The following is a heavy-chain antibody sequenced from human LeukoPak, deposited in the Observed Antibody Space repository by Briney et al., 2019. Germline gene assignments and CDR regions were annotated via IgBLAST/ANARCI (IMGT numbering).Heavy chain of an antibody. D-gene: IGHD5-12*01. V-gene: IGHV4-59*07. J-gene: IGHJ4*02. CDR2: TFNSGST. CDR3: ARAEYTGYGRPMRY. CDR1: GGSISAYY. Sequence: SDTLSLTCTVSGGSISAYYWSWIRQPPGKGLECIGYTFNSGSTNYNPSLKSRVTISADTSKNQVSLNLRSVTAADTAVYYCARAEYTGYGRPMRYWGLGTLVTVSS.